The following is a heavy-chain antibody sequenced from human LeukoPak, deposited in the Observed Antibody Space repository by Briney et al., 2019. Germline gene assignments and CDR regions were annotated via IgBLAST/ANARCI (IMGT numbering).Heavy chain of an antibody. CDR3: ASYVYSYGFFY. J-gene: IGHJ4*02. CDR1: GGSFSGYY. D-gene: IGHD5-18*01. V-gene: IGHV4-34*01. CDR2: INHSGST. Sequence: PSETLSPTCAVYGGSFSGYYWSWIRQPPGKGLEWIGEINHSGSTNYNPSLKSRVTISVDTSKNQFSLKLSSVTAADTAVYYCASYVYSYGFFYWGQGTLVTVSS.